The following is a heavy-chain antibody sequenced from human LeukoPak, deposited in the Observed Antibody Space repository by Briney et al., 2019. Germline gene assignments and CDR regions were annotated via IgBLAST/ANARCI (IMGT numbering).Heavy chain of an antibody. CDR3: AKSFVGRAALRDAFDI. J-gene: IGHJ3*02. CDR2: ISGSGGNT. V-gene: IGHV3-23*01. CDR1: GFTFSSHA. Sequence: GGSLRLSCAASGFTFSSHAMSWVRQAPGKGLEWVSSISGSGGNTYYADSVKGRITISRDNSKNTLYLQMNSLRAEDTAVYYCAKSFVGRAALRDAFDIWGQGTMVTVSS. D-gene: IGHD3-3*01.